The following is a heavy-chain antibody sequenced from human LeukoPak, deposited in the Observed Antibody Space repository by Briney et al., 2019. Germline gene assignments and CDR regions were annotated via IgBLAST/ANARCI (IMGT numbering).Heavy chain of an antibody. CDR2: IYYSGST. V-gene: IGHV4-39*01. J-gene: IGHJ3*02. Sequence: SETLSLTCTVSGGSISSSSYYWGWIRQPPGKGLEWIGSIYYSGSTYYNPSLKSRVTISVDTSKNQFSLKLSSVTAADTAVYYCARPEGSSSWPDAFDIWGQGTMVTVSP. D-gene: IGHD6-13*01. CDR3: ARPEGSSSWPDAFDI. CDR1: GGSISSSSYY.